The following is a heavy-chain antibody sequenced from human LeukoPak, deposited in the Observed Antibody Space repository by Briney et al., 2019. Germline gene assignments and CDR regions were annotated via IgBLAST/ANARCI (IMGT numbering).Heavy chain of an antibody. V-gene: IGHV3-23*01. J-gene: IGHJ5*01. CDR2: FSRTAGNT. CDR1: GFTFSTYA. CDR3: VRNLVVVPNGDWFDS. D-gene: IGHD2-15*01. Sequence: GGSLRLSCAASGFTFSTYAMTWVRQAPGKGLEWVSTFSRTAGNTYYADSVKGRFTISRDNAKNSLYLQMNSLSAEDTAVYYCVRNLVVVPNGDWFDSWGQGTLVTVSS.